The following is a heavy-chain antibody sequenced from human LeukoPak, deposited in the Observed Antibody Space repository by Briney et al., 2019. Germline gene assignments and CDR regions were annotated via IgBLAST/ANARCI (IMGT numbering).Heavy chain of an antibody. J-gene: IGHJ4*02. CDR3: ATDVERYYDSSGYSGRG. Sequence: GASVKVSCKVSGYTLTELSMHWVRQAPGKGLEWMGGFDPEDGEIIYAQKFQGRVTMTEDTSTDTAYMELSSLRSEDTAVYYCATDVERYYDSSGYSGRGWGQGTLVTVSP. V-gene: IGHV1-24*01. CDR2: FDPEDGEI. CDR1: GYTLTELS. D-gene: IGHD3-22*01.